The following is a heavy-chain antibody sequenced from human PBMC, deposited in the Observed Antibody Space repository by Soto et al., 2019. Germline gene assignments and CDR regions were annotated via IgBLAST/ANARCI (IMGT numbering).Heavy chain of an antibody. Sequence: EVQLVESGGGLVQPGGSLRLSCAASGFTVSTKYMSWVRQAPGKGLEWVSVIYIGGSTFYADSVRGRFTISRDNSKHTVNLQMNSLRAEDTAVYYCARDPWAADYWGQGTLVTVSS. CDR2: IYIGGST. J-gene: IGHJ4*02. CDR3: ARDPWAADY. D-gene: IGHD3-16*01. V-gene: IGHV3-66*01. CDR1: GFTVSTKY.